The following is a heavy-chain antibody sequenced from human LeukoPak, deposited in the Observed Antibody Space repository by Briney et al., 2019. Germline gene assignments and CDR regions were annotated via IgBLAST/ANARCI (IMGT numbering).Heavy chain of an antibody. D-gene: IGHD5-18*01. V-gene: IGHV3-33*01. Sequence: GGSLRLSCAASGFTFSSYGMHWVRQAPGKGLEWVAVIWYDGSNKYYADSVKGRFTISRDNSKNTLYLQMNSLRAEDTAVYYCARDMGRGYSYGPLYYYYGMDVWGQGTTVTVS. J-gene: IGHJ6*02. CDR1: GFTFSSYG. CDR3: ARDMGRGYSYGPLYYYYGMDV. CDR2: IWYDGSNK.